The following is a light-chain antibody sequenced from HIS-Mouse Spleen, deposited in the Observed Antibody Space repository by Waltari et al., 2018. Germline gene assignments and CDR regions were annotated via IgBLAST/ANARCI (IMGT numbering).Light chain of an antibody. CDR1: QGISSA. J-gene: IGKJ4*01. CDR2: DAS. Sequence: AIQLTQYPSSLSASVGDRVTIPCRASQGISSALAWYQQKPGKAPKLLIYDASSLESGVPSRFSGSGSGTDFTLTISSLQPEDFATYYCQQFNSYPYSTFGGGTKVEIK. CDR3: QQFNSYPYST. V-gene: IGKV1-13*02.